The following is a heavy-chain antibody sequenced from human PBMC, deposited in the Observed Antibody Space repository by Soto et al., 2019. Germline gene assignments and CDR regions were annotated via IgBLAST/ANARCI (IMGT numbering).Heavy chain of an antibody. J-gene: IGHJ4*02. CDR2: LSGSDGST. Sequence: GGSLRLSCAASGFTFSNYAMTWVRQAPGKGLEWVSTLSGSDGSTYYADSVKGRFTISRDNSKNTLYLQMNSLRAEDTAAYYCAKGKFCSGDICSFSLDYWGQGTLVTVSS. V-gene: IGHV3-23*01. CDR1: GFTFSNYA. D-gene: IGHD2-15*01. CDR3: AKGKFCSGDICSFSLDY.